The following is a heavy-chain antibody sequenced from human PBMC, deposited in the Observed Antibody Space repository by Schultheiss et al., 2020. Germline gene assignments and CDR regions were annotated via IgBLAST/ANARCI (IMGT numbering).Heavy chain of an antibody. J-gene: IGHJ4*02. D-gene: IGHD2-21*02. V-gene: IGHV3-53*05. CDR2: IYSGGGT. CDR1: GFTVSYNY. CDR3: ALVVTDFDY. Sequence: GESLKISCAASGFTVSYNYMSWVRQAPGKGLEWVSVIYSGGGTYYADSVKGRFTISRDNSKNTLYLQMNSLRAEDTAVYYCALVVTDFDYWGQGTLVTVSS.